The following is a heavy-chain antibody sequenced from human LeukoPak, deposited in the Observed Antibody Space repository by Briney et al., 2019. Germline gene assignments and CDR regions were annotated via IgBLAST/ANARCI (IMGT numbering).Heavy chain of an antibody. D-gene: IGHD3-10*01. CDR2: IYYSGST. CDR1: GGSISSGSYY. J-gene: IGHJ3*02. V-gene: IGHV4-61*10. Sequence: SETLSLTCTVSGGSISSGSYYWSWIRQPAGKGLEWIGYIYYSGSTNYNPSLKSRVTISVDTSKNQFSLKLSSVTAADTAVYYCARGLGDAFDTWGQGTMVTVSS. CDR3: ARGLGDAFDT.